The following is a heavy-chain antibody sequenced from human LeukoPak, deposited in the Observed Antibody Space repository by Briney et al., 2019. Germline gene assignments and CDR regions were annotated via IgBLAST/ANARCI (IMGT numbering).Heavy chain of an antibody. CDR2: IIPIFGTA. D-gene: IGHD6-13*01. Sequence: SVKVSCKASGGTFSSYAISWVRQAPGQGLEWMGRIIPIFGTANYAQKFQGRVTITTEESTSTAYMELSSLRSEDTAVYYCIAAAGTWYYFDYWGQGTLVTVSS. CDR1: GGTFSSYA. V-gene: IGHV1-69*05. J-gene: IGHJ4*02. CDR3: IAAAGTWYYFDY.